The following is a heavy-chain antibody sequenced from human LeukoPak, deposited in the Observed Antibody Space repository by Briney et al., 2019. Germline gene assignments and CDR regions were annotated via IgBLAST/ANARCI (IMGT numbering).Heavy chain of an antibody. Sequence: ASVKVSCKVSGYTFTDYYMHWVQQAPGKGLEWMGLVDPEDGETIYAEKFQGRVTITADTSTDTAYMELSSLRSEDTAVYYCATGTFRYSGYPSQLPEGYRGQGTLVTVSS. CDR3: ATGTFRYSGYPSQLPEGY. CDR1: GYTFTDYY. J-gene: IGHJ4*02. V-gene: IGHV1-69-2*01. D-gene: IGHD5-12*01. CDR2: VDPEDGET.